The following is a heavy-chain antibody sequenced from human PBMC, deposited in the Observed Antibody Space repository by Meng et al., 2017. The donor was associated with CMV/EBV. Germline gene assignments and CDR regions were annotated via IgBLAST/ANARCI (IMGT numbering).Heavy chain of an antibody. V-gene: IGHV4-34*01. Sequence: GSLRLSCAVYGGSFSGYYWSWIRQPPGKGLEWIGEINHSGSTNYNPSLKSRVTISVDTSKNQFSLKLSPVTAADTAMYYCARDRNRNLDYWGQGTLVTVSS. CDR3: ARDRNRNLDY. CDR1: GGSFSGYY. J-gene: IGHJ4*02. CDR2: INHSGST.